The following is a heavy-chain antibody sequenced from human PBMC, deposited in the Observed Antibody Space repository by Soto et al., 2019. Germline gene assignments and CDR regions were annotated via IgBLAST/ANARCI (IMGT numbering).Heavy chain of an antibody. CDR1: GFTFSSYA. CDR3: ARDLESYYDFWSGYPAPYYYYGMDV. D-gene: IGHD3-3*01. CDR2: ISYDGSNK. Sequence: GGSLRLSCAASGFTFSSYAMHWFRQAPGKGLEWVAVISYDGSNKYYADSVKGRFTISRDNSKNTLYLQMNSLRAEDTAVYYCARDLESYYDFWSGYPAPYYYYGMDVWGQGTTVTVSS. J-gene: IGHJ6*02. V-gene: IGHV3-30-3*01.